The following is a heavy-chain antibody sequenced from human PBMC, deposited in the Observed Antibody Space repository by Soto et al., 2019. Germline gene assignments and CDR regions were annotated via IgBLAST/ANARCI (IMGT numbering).Heavy chain of an antibody. V-gene: IGHV3-30*18. CDR1: GFTFSSYG. Sequence: SGGSLRLSCAASGFTFSSYGMHWVRQAPGKGLEWVAVILYEGSNKYYADSVKGRFTISRDNSKNTLYLQMNSLRAEDTAVYYCAKTYSYGYYYYYGMDVWGQGTAVTVS. CDR3: AKTYSYGYYYYYGMDV. D-gene: IGHD5-18*01. J-gene: IGHJ6*02. CDR2: ILYEGSNK.